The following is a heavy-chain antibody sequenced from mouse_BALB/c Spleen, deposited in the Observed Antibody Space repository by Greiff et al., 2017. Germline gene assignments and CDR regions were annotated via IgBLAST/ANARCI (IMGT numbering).Heavy chain of an antibody. CDR1: GYTFTSYW. J-gene: IGHJ3*01. Sequence: VKLMESGAELAKPGASVKMSCKASGYTFTSYWMHWVKQRPGQGLEWIGYINPSSGYTNYNQKFKDKATLTADKSSSTAYMQLSSLTSEDSAVYYCARVSSGYGGPFAYWGQGTLVTVSA. D-gene: IGHD3-1*01. CDR3: ARVSSGYGGPFAY. CDR2: INPSSGYT. V-gene: IGHV1-7*01.